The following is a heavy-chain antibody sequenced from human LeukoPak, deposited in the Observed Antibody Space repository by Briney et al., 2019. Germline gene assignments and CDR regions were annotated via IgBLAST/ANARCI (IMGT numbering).Heavy chain of an antibody. J-gene: IGHJ4*02. V-gene: IGHV3-48*04. Sequence: GGSLRLSCTASGFSFSTYSMNWVRQAPGKGLEWVSYIVGGSSNIHYADSVKGRFTISRDNAKNSLYLQMDSLRAEDTAVYYCATDSPETAAFDYWGQGTLVTVSS. CDR1: GFSFSTYS. CDR2: IVGGSSNI. CDR3: ATDSPETAAFDY. D-gene: IGHD1-1*01.